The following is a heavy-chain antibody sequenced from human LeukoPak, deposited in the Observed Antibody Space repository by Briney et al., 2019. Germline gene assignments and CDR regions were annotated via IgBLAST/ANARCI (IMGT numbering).Heavy chain of an antibody. CDR1: GYRFSDYW. Sequence: GESLKISCKGSGYRFSDYWIGWVRQMPGKGLEWMGIIYPGDSDTRYSPSFQGQVTISADKSISTAYLQWTSLKASDTAMYYCALQSNSPGGDWGQGTLVTVSS. CDR3: ALQSNSPGGD. J-gene: IGHJ4*02. CDR2: IYPGDSDT. D-gene: IGHD1-14*01. V-gene: IGHV5-51*01.